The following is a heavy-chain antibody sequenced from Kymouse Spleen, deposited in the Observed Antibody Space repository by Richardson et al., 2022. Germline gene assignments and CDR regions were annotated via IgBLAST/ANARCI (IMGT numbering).Heavy chain of an antibody. CDR1: GFTFSSYW. J-gene: IGHJ5*02. Sequence: EVQLVESGGGLVQPGGSLRLSCAASGFTFSSYWMHWVRQAPGKGLVWVSRINSDGSSTSYADSVKGRFTISRDNAKNTLYLQMNSLRAEDTAVYYCARETDYSNYDWFDPWGQGTLVTVSS. D-gene: IGHD4-11,IGHD4-11*01. V-gene: IGHV3-74*01. CDR3: ARETDYSNYDWFDP. CDR2: INSDGSST.